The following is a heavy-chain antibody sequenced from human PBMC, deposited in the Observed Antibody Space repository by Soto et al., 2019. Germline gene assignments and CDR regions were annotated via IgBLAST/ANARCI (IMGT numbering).Heavy chain of an antibody. CDR3: AKAEPTSQLGTFDY. Sequence: GGSLRLSCAASGFTFSSYGMHWVRQAPGKGLEWVAVISYDGSNKYYADSVKGRFTISRDNSKNTLYLQMNSLRAEDTAVYYCAKAEPTSQLGTFDYWGQGTLVTVSS. CDR2: ISYDGSNK. CDR1: GFTFSSYG. J-gene: IGHJ4*02. D-gene: IGHD6-6*01. V-gene: IGHV3-30*18.